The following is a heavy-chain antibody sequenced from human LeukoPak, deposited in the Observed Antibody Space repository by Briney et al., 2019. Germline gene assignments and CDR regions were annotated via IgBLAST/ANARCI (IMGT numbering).Heavy chain of an antibody. Sequence: PGGSLRLSCAASGFAVSSNYMSWVRQAPGKGLEWVSVIYSGGSTYYADSVKGRFTISRDNSKNTLYLQMNSLRAEDTAVYYCARDWARGSGVFYYYMDVWGKGTTVTVSS. CDR1: GFAVSSNY. CDR3: ARDWARGSGVFYYYMDV. CDR2: IYSGGST. D-gene: IGHD3-10*01. V-gene: IGHV3-53*01. J-gene: IGHJ6*03.